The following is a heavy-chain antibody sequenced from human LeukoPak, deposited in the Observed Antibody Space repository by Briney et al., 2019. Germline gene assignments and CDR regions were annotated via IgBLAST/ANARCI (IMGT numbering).Heavy chain of an antibody. J-gene: IGHJ4*02. CDR3: ARGGGSYSGDY. Sequence: PGGSLRLSCSASGFTFNNYAMSWVRQAPGKGLEWVSGISASGAITYYADSVKGRFTVSRDNSKSTLYLQMNSLRAEDTAVYYCARGGGSYSGDYWGQGTLVTVSS. CDR2: ISASGAIT. D-gene: IGHD1-26*01. V-gene: IGHV3-23*01. CDR1: GFTFNNYA.